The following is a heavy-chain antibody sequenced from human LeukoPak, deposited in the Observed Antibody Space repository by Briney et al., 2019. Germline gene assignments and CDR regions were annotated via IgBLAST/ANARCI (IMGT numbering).Heavy chain of an antibody. CDR3: ARQMYRGDFDY. V-gene: IGHV4-59*08. D-gene: IGHD1-1*01. CDR1: GGSISSYY. Sequence: SETLSLTCTVSGGSISSYYWSWIRQPAGKGLEWIGYIYYSGSTNYNPSLKSRVTISVDTSKSQFSLRLSSVTAADTAVYYCARQMYRGDFDYWGQGTLVTVSS. J-gene: IGHJ4*02. CDR2: IYYSGST.